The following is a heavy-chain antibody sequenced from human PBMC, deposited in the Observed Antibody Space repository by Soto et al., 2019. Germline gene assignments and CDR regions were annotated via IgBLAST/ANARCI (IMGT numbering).Heavy chain of an antibody. CDR1: GASISSGGYY. CDR3: ARVLRDVLSDRYYWYFDL. J-gene: IGHJ2*01. D-gene: IGHD3-16*02. CDR2: IYYIGTS. V-gene: IGHV4-31*03. Sequence: QVQLQESGPGLVKPSQTLSLTYTVSGASISSGGYYWGWIRQHPGKGLEWIGFIYYIGTSYYNPSLESRITLSVDTSKNHFSLNLTSVTAADTAVYYCARVLRDVLSDRYYWYFDLWGRGTLVTVSS.